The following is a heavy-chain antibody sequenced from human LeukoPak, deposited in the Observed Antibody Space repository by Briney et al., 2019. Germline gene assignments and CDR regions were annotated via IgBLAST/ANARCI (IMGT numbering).Heavy chain of an antibody. D-gene: IGHD3-10*01. Sequence: SGGSLRLSCAASGFTFSSYGMHWVRQAPGKGLEWVAFIRYDGSNKYYADSVKGRFTISRDNSKNTLYLQMNSLRAEDTAVYYCAKEGGSLWFGDTSTHYFDYWGQGTLVTVSS. CDR2: IRYDGSNK. J-gene: IGHJ4*02. V-gene: IGHV3-30*02. CDR3: AKEGGSLWFGDTSTHYFDY. CDR1: GFTFSSYG.